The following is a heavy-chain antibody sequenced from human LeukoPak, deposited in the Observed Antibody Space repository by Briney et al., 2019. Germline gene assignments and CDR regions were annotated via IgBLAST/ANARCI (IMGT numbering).Heavy chain of an antibody. CDR3: AKRGVQGYMDV. V-gene: IGHV3-23*01. Sequence: GGSLRLSCAASGFHFGGFVMHWVRQAPGQGLEWVSSISGDGENTYYTASVRGRFTISRDNSKNILNLQMSSLRAEETALYYCAKRGVQGYMDVWGKGTTVIVSS. CDR1: GFHFGGFV. J-gene: IGHJ6*03. CDR2: ISGDGENT. D-gene: IGHD1-26*01.